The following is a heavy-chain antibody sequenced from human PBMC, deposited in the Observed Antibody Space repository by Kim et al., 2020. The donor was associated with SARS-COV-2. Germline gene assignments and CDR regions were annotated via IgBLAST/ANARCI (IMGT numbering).Heavy chain of an antibody. D-gene: IGHD3-3*01. CDR3: ARAAPHTIFGVVIAYDAFDI. CDR1: GYTFTSYA. Sequence: ASVKVSCKASGYTFTSYAMNWVRQAPGQGLEWMGWINTNTGNPTYAQGFTGRFVFSLDTSVSTAYLQISSLKAEDTAVYYCARAAPHTIFGVVIAYDAFDIWGQGKMVTVSS. CDR2: INTNTGNP. V-gene: IGHV7-4-1*02. J-gene: IGHJ3*02.